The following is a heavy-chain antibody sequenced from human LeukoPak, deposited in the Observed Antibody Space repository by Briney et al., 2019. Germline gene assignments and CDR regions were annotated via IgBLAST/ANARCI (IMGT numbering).Heavy chain of an antibody. Sequence: GGSLRLSCAASGFTFDDYAMHWVRQAPGKGLEWVSLISGDGGSTYYADSVKGRFTISRDNSKNSLYLQMSSLRTEDTALYYCARTIVGSTYDAFDIWGQGTMVTVSS. D-gene: IGHD1-26*01. V-gene: IGHV3-43*02. J-gene: IGHJ3*02. CDR1: GFTFDDYA. CDR3: ARTIVGSTYDAFDI. CDR2: ISGDGGST.